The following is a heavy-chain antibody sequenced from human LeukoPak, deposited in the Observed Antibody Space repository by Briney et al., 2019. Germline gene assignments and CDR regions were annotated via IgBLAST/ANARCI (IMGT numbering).Heavy chain of an antibody. D-gene: IGHD7-27*01. Sequence: GGSLRLSCAASGLTFSSYAMSWVRQAPGKGLKWVSAIHPTEGTTFYADSVKGRFTISRDNSKNTLYLQLNSLRAEDTAVYYCTTYTGTFGFDYWGQGALVTVSS. CDR2: IHPTEGTT. CDR3: TTYTGTFGFDY. CDR1: GLTFSSYA. V-gene: IGHV3-23*01. J-gene: IGHJ4*02.